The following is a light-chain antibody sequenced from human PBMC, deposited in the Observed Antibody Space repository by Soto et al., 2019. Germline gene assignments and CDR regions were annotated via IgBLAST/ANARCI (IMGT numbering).Light chain of an antibody. V-gene: IGLV1-44*01. CDR3: AAWDDILNGWV. Sequence: QSVLTQPPSASGTPGQRVTISCSGSSSNIGSNVVNWYQQLPGTAPKLLTHSNDHRPSGVADRFSGSKSGTSASLAISGLQSEDEADYYCAAWDDILNGWVFGGGTKLTVL. J-gene: IGLJ3*02. CDR1: SSNIGSNV. CDR2: SND.